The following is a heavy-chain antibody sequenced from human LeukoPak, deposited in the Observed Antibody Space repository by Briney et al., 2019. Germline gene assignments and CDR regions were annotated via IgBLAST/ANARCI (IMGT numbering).Heavy chain of an antibody. D-gene: IGHD4-23*01. CDR2: MTPNSGHT. J-gene: IGHJ4*02. CDR3: ARRDDYGGN. CDR1: GYTFTSYD. V-gene: IGHV1-8*01. Sequence: ASVKVSCKASGYTFTSYDINWVRQATGQPLEWMGWMTPNSGHTGYAQKFRGRVTMTRDTSISTAYMELSSLRSEDTAVYYCARRDDYGGNWGQGTLVTVSS.